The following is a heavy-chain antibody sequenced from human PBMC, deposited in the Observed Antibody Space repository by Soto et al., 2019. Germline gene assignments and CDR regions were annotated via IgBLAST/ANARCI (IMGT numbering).Heavy chain of an antibody. CDR3: TRDDTFDY. CDR2: IKSKTNGGTT. J-gene: IGHJ4*02. Sequence: EVQLVESGGSLVEPGGYLRLSCAASGFTFNNAWMNWVRQAPGKGLEWVARIKSKTNGGTTNYAAPVKGRFTISRDHSKSTLHLQMNSLKIEDPAMYFCTRDDTFDYWGQGTLVTVSS. CDR1: GFTFNNAW. V-gene: IGHV3-15*07.